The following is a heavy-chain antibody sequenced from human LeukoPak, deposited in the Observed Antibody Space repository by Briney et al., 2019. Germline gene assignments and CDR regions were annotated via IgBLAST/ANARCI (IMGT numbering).Heavy chain of an antibody. J-gene: IGHJ4*02. V-gene: IGHV1-2*06. CDR1: GYSFTGYY. D-gene: IGHD6-13*01. CDR3: ARVMSGHSWYLDY. Sequence: ASVKVSCKASGYSFTGYYMHWVRQAPGQGLEWMGRINPNSGGTNHAQKFQGRVTMTRDTSISTAYMELSRLSSDDTAVYFCARVMSGHSWYLDYWGQGTLVTVSS. CDR2: INPNSGGT.